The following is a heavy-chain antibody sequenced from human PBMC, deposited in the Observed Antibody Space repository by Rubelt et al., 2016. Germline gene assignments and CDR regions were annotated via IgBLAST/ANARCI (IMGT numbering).Heavy chain of an antibody. CDR2: ISAYNGNT. CDR3: ARDLPPFRRYNWNFPLDY. J-gene: IGHJ4*02. Sequence: QVQLVQSGAEVKKPGASVKVSCKASGYTFTSYGISWVRQAPGQGLEWMGWISAYNGNTNSAQKLQGRVTITTDTSTSTAYMELRSLRSDDTAVYYCARDLPPFRRYNWNFPLDYWGQGTLVTVSS. V-gene: IGHV1-18*01. D-gene: IGHD1-7*01. CDR1: GYTFTSYG.